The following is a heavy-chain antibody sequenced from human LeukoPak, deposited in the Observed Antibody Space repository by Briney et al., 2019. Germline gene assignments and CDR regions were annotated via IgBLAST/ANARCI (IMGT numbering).Heavy chain of an antibody. J-gene: IGHJ4*02. V-gene: IGHV3-20*04. Sequence: PGGSLRLSCAASGFTFDDYGMSWVRQAPGKGLEWVSGINWNGGSTGYADSVKGRFTISRDNAKNSLYPQMNSLRAEDTALYYCARDRSDIVVVPAAVYFDYWGQGTLVTVSS. CDR3: ARDRSDIVVVPAAVYFDY. CDR2: INWNGGST. D-gene: IGHD2-2*01. CDR1: GFTFDDYG.